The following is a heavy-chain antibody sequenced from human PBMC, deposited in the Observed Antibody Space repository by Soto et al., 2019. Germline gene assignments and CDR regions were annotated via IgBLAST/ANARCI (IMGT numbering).Heavy chain of an antibody. CDR3: ARYVYYYDSSGYYPLDY. D-gene: IGHD3-22*01. Sequence: GGSLRLSCAASGFTFSSYGMHWVRQAPGKGLEWVAVIWYDGSNKYYADSVKGRFTISRDNSKNTLYLQMNSLRAEDTAVYYCARYVYYYDSSGYYPLDYWGQGTLVTVSS. V-gene: IGHV3-33*08. CDR2: IWYDGSNK. CDR1: GFTFSSYG. J-gene: IGHJ4*02.